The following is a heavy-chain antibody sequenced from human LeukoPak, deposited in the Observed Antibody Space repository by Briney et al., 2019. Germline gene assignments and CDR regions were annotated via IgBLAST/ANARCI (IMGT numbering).Heavy chain of an antibody. J-gene: IGHJ6*03. CDR1: GYTFTSYV. CDR2: MNPNSGNT. D-gene: IGHD3-3*01. Sequence: ASVKVSCKPSGYTFTSYVINWVRQATGQGLEWMGWMNPNSGNTGFAQKFQGRVSMTRKTPISTAYMELSRLRSEDTAVYYCARAIFGVVSATYYYYYYMDVWGKGTTVTVSS. CDR3: ARAIFGVVSATYYYYYYMDV. V-gene: IGHV1-8*01.